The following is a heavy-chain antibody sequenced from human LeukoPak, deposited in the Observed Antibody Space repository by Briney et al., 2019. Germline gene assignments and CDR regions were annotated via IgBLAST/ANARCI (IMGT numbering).Heavy chain of an antibody. CDR1: GYTFTSYD. CDR2: MNPNTGNS. D-gene: IGHD2-2*01. CDR3: ARKTCTSTSCLHP. J-gene: IGHJ5*02. V-gene: IGHV1-8*01. Sequence: ASVKVSCKASGYTFTSYDINWARQAAGQGLEWMGWMNPNTGNSGYAQRFQGRVTMTSDTSIDTAYMELSSLGSEDTAVYYCARKTCTSTSCLHPWGQGTLVTVSS.